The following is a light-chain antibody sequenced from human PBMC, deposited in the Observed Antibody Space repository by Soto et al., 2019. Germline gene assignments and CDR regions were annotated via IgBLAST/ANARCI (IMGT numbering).Light chain of an antibody. CDR1: QKSNSH. CDR2: TAS. V-gene: IGKV1-5*03. J-gene: IGKJ1*01. Sequence: DIQMTQSPSTLSASVGDRVTSTCRASQKSNSHLAWYQQKPGKAPKLLIYTASSLQSRVPSRFSGSGSGTEVSLTISNLQPDDFATFYCQQYDLYSAFGQGTTVE. CDR3: QQYDLYSA.